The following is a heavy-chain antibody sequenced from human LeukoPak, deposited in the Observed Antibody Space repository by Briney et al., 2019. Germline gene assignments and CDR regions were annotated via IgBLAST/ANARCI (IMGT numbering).Heavy chain of an antibody. D-gene: IGHD2-15*01. CDR1: GFTFSSYS. Sequence: PGGSLRLSCAASGFTFSSYSMNWVRQAPGKGLEWVSSISSSSSYIYYADSVKGRFTISRDSAKNSLYLQMNSLRAEDTAVYYCARDMGYCSGGSCYLFDYWGQGTLVTVSS. J-gene: IGHJ4*02. CDR2: ISSSSSYI. V-gene: IGHV3-21*01. CDR3: ARDMGYCSGGSCYLFDY.